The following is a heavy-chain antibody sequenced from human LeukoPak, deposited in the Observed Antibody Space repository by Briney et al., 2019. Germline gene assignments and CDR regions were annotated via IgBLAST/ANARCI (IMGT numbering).Heavy chain of an antibody. V-gene: IGHV4-34*01. CDR2: INHSGST. CDR3: ARGAFSTYYDSSGYRPFDY. D-gene: IGHD3-22*01. J-gene: IGHJ4*02. CDR1: GGSFSGYY. Sequence: PSETLSLTCAVYGGSFSGYYWSWIRQPPGKGLEWIGEINHSGSTNYNPSLKSRVTISVDTSKNQFSLKLSSVTAADTAVYYCARGAFSTYYDSSGYRPFDYWGQGTLVTVSS.